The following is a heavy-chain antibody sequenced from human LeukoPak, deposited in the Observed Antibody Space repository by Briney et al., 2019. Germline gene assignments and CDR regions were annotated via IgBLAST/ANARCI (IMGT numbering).Heavy chain of an antibody. Sequence: SETLSLTCTVSGGSISSYYWSWIRQPPGKGLEWIGYIYYSGSTNYIPSLKSRVTISVDTSKNQFSLKLSSVTAADTAVYYCARPSWSEGGMDVWGQGTTVTVSS. CDR2: IYYSGST. CDR1: GGSISSYY. CDR3: ARPSWSEGGMDV. J-gene: IGHJ6*02. V-gene: IGHV4-59*08.